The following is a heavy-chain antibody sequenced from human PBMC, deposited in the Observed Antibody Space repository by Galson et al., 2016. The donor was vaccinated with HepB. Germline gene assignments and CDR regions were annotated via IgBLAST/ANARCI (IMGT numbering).Heavy chain of an antibody. Sequence: PALVKPTQTLTLTCTFSGFSLSATGMRVAWIRQPPGKALEWLARIDWDDDKFYSTSLKTRPTISKDTSKNQVILTMTNMGPVDTATYYCARTPLQYYYGSGGYYFDYWGQGTLVTVSS. CDR3: ARTPLQYYYGSGGYYFDY. CDR1: GFSLSATGMR. V-gene: IGHV2-70*04. J-gene: IGHJ4*02. CDR2: IDWDDDK. D-gene: IGHD3-10*01.